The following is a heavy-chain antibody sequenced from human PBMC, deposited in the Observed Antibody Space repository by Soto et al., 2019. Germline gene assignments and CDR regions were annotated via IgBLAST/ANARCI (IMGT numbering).Heavy chain of an antibody. CDR3: AGDGRDCSGGSCNMDV. J-gene: IGHJ6*03. D-gene: IGHD2-15*01. Sequence: QVQPVQSGAEVKKPGSSVKISCKASGGTFSSYTISWVRQAPGQGLEWMGRIIPILGIANYAQKIQGRVTITADKATSTGYRELSSLRSEDTAVYYCAGDGRDCSGGSCNMDVWGTGTTVTVS. V-gene: IGHV1-69*08. CDR2: IIPILGIA. CDR1: GGTFSSYT.